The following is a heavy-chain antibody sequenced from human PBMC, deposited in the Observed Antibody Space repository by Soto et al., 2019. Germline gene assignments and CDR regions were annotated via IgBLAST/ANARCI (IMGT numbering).Heavy chain of an antibody. CDR1: GGTFSSYA. CDR3: ARQPGERLYYYYGMDV. Sequence: SVTVSCMASGGTFSSYAISWVRHATGIGLEWMGGIIPIFGTANYGQKFQGRVTITADESTSTAYMELSSLRSEDTAVYYCARQPGERLYYYYGMDVWGQGTTVTVSS. D-gene: IGHD2-21*01. CDR2: IIPIFGTA. J-gene: IGHJ6*02. V-gene: IGHV1-69*13.